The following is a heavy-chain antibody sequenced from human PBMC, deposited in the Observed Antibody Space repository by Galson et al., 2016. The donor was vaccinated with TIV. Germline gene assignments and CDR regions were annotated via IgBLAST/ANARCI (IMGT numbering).Heavy chain of an antibody. CDR2: TSGFGSGT. V-gene: IGHV3-23*01. CDR3: AKDSAGLPPARGVFDS. Sequence: SLRLSCAAFGFTFRNYAMSWVRQAPGKGLEWVSTTSGFGSGTYYIDSVKGRFTISRDNSKDTLYLQMNSLTAEDTAVYYCAKDSAGLPPARGVFDSWGQGTLVTVSS. J-gene: IGHJ4*02. D-gene: IGHD2-2*01. CDR1: GFTFRNYA.